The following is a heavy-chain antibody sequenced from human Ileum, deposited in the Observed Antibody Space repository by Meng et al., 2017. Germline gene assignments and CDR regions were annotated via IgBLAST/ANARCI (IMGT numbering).Heavy chain of an antibody. CDR2: ISHSGST. CDR1: NYSIRSGLY. Sequence: GSLRLSCTVSNYSIRSGLYWGWIRQSPGKGLEWIGSISHSGSTYYNPSLKSRVTMSVDTSKNHFSLKLSSVTAADTAVYYCARVASGYPGVYWGQGTLVTVSS. J-gene: IGHJ4*02. V-gene: IGHV4-38-2*02. D-gene: IGHD5-12*01. CDR3: ARVASGYPGVY.